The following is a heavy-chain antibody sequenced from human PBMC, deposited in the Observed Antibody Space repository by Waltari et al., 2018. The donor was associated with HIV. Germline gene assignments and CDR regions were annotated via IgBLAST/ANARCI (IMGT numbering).Heavy chain of an antibody. Sequence: QVHLVQSGPEVKRPGASVKISCKGYGYIFMNFDVNWVRQAAGQGPEWLGWMNPNSGKTWSPYIFEERVTMTRDVSTDTAYMEMSGLTPEDTAIYYCARNSSAKGNRYFYYGLDVWGQGTPVTV. CDR2: MNPNSGKT. J-gene: IGHJ6*02. CDR3: ARNSSAKGNRYFYYGLDV. D-gene: IGHD3-22*01. CDR1: GYIFMNFD. V-gene: IGHV1-8*02.